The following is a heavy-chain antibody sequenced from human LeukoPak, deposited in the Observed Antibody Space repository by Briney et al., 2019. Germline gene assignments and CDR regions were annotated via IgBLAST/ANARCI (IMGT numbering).Heavy chain of an antibody. V-gene: IGHV4-39*01. Sequence: SETLSLTCTVSGGSISSSSYYWGWIRQPPGKGLEWIGSIYYSGSTYYNPSLKSRVTISVDTSKNQFSLKLSSVTAADTAVYYCARVGSGYAWALDYWGQGTLVTVSS. CDR1: GGSISSSSYY. D-gene: IGHD5-12*01. J-gene: IGHJ4*02. CDR2: IYYSGST. CDR3: ARVGSGYAWALDY.